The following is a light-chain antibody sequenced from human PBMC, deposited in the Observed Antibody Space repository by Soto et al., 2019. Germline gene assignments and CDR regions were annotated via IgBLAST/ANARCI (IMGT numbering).Light chain of an antibody. J-gene: IGLJ1*01. V-gene: IGLV2-8*01. CDR2: EVS. CDR3: SVYTRTSTYV. CDR1: SSDIGTYDY. Sequence: QSVLTQPPSASGSPGQSVTISCTGTSSDIGTYDYVSWYQHLPDKAPKLIIYEVSKRPSGVPDRFSGSKSGNTASLTVSGLQAEDEGDYYCSVYTRTSTYVFGTGTKVTVL.